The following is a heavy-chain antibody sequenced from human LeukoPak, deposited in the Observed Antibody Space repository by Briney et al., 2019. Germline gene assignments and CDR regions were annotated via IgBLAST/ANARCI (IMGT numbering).Heavy chain of an antibody. J-gene: IGHJ4*02. Sequence: ASVKVSCKASGGTFSSYAISWVRQAPGLGLEWMGGIIPIFGTANYAQKFQGRVTITADESTSTAYMELSSLRSEDTAVYYCARAFPGYCSSTSCSFDYWGQGTLVTVSS. CDR2: IIPIFGTA. CDR1: GGTFSSYA. D-gene: IGHD2-2*01. CDR3: ARAFPGYCSSTSCSFDY. V-gene: IGHV1-69*13.